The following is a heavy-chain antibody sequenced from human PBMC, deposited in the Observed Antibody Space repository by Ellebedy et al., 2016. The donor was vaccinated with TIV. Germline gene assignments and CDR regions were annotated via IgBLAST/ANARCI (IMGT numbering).Heavy chain of an antibody. CDR2: IYYSGST. CDR3: AREPALTVTTLTGADY. J-gene: IGHJ4*02. D-gene: IGHD4-17*01. CDR1: GGSISSSSYY. Sequence: MPSETLSLTCTVSGGSISSSSYYWGWIRQPPGKGLVWIGSIYYSGSTYYNPSLKSRVTISVNTSKNQFSLQLSSVTAADTAVYYCAREPALTVTTLTGADYWGQGTLVTVSS. V-gene: IGHV4-39*01.